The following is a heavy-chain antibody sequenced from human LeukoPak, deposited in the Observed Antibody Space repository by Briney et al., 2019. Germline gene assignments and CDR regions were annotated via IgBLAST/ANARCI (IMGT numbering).Heavy chain of an antibody. Sequence: GESLKISCRGSGYSFTSYWIGWVRQMPGKGLEWMGIIYPGDSDTAYSPSFQGQVTISADKSISTAYLQWSSLKASDTAMYYCATAHYYASGSLDFWGQGTLVTVSS. D-gene: IGHD3-10*01. CDR2: IYPGDSDT. J-gene: IGHJ4*02. V-gene: IGHV5-51*01. CDR3: ATAHYYASGSLDF. CDR1: GYSFTSYW.